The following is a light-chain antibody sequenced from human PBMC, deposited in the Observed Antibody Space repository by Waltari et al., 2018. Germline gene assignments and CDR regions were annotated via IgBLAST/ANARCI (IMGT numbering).Light chain of an antibody. CDR2: GAS. CDR1: QTISSSY. Sequence: EIVLTQPPGTLSLPPGERATLPCRASQTISSSYLAWYQHKSGQAPRLLLYGASSRATGIPDRFSGSGSGTDFILTISRLEPEDFAVYYCQQCAYSPFAFGPGTKVDIK. V-gene: IGKV3-20*01. J-gene: IGKJ3*01. CDR3: QQCAYSPFA.